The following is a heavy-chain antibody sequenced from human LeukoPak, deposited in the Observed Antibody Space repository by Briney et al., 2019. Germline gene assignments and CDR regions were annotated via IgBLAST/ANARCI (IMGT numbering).Heavy chain of an antibody. CDR1: GFTFSSYA. CDR2: IGSSGSTI. V-gene: IGHV3-48*02. J-gene: IGHJ4*02. CDR3: ARLWGYCSGGSCYSTPY. D-gene: IGHD2-15*01. Sequence: GSLRLSCAASGFTFSSYAMSWVRQAPGKGLEWVSYIGSSGSTIYYADSVKGRFTISRDNAKNSLYLQMNSLRDEDTAVYYCARLWGYCSGGSCYSTPYWGQGTLVTVSS.